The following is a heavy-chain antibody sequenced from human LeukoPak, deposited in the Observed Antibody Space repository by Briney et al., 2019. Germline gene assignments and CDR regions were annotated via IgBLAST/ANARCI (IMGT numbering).Heavy chain of an antibody. Sequence: GGSLRLSCAASGFTFDDYAMHWVRQAPGKGLEWVSGISWNSGSIGYADSVKGRFTISRDNAKNSLYLQMNSLRAEDTALYYCAKGGGSSGTIYYYYYMDVWGKGTTVTVSS. J-gene: IGHJ6*03. V-gene: IGHV3-9*01. CDR2: ISWNSGSI. CDR1: GFTFDDYA. CDR3: AKGGGSSGTIYYYYYMDV. D-gene: IGHD2-2*01.